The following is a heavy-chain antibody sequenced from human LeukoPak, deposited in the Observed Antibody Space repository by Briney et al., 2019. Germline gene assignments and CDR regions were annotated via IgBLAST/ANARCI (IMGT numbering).Heavy chain of an antibody. D-gene: IGHD6-19*01. Sequence: ASAKVSCKASGYTFTSYGISWVRQAPGQGLEWMGWISAYNGNTNYAQKLQGRVTMTTDTSTSTAYMELRSLRSDDTAVYYCARVISSGWYNWFDPWGQGTLVTVSS. V-gene: IGHV1-18*01. CDR1: GYTFTSYG. CDR3: ARVISSGWYNWFDP. CDR2: ISAYNGNT. J-gene: IGHJ5*02.